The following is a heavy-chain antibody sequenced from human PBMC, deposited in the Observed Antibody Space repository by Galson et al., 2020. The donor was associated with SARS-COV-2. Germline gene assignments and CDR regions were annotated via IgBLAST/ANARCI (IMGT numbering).Heavy chain of an antibody. CDR3: ARDMGGPTDY. Sequence: SETLSLTCTVSGDSISSYYWGWIRQPPGTGLEWIGYAYYSGSTNYNPSLKSRVTISVDTSKNQISLKLSSVTAADTAMYYCARDMGGPTDYWGQGTLVTVSS. J-gene: IGHJ4*02. CDR2: AYYSGST. D-gene: IGHD3-16*01. CDR1: GDSISSYY. V-gene: IGHV4-59*01.